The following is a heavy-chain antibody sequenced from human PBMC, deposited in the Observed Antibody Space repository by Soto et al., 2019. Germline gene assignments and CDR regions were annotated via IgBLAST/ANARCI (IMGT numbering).Heavy chain of an antibody. Sequence: ASVKVSCKGSGYTLTELSMHWVRQAPGKGLEWMGGFDPEDGETIYAQKFQGRVTMTEDTSTDTAYMELSSLRSEDTAVYYCATGRPMSNYFDYWGQGTLVTVSS. CDR2: FDPEDGET. CDR1: GYTLTELS. V-gene: IGHV1-24*01. CDR3: ATGRPMSNYFDY. J-gene: IGHJ4*02.